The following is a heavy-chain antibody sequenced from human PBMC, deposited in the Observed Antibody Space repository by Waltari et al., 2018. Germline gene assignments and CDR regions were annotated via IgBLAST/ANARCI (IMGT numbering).Heavy chain of an antibody. CDR3: VKRPARNYYDTDGNYPFDY. CDR1: GFPFGNHA. Sequence: EFQLLESGGGLVQPGGSLRLSCSASGFPFGNHAMSWVRQAPGKGQEWVSAISGRGFSIFYADSVKGRFTISRDNSKNTLYLQMNSLRAEDTAIYYCVKRPARNYYDTDGNYPFDYWGQGTLVTVSS. V-gene: IGHV3-23*01. J-gene: IGHJ4*02. D-gene: IGHD3-22*01. CDR2: ISGRGFSI.